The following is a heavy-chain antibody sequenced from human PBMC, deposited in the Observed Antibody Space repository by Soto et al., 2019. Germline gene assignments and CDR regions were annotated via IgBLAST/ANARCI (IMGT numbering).Heavy chain of an antibody. D-gene: IGHD3-10*01. CDR3: TRDRSPGMVFPEFDF. Sequence: EVQLVESGGGLAKPGGSLRLSCAASGFLFNSYGMNWVRLSPGRGLEWISSISSTSTYIEYAVSVKGRFIISRDNDENSLFLQMNSLRAEDTAVYYCTRDRSPGMVFPEFDFWGQGALVTVSS. V-gene: IGHV3-21*01. CDR1: GFLFNSYG. J-gene: IGHJ4*02. CDR2: ISSTSTYI.